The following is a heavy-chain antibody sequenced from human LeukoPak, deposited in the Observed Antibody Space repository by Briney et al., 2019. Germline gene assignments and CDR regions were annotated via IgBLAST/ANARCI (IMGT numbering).Heavy chain of an antibody. CDR1: GFTFSSYS. V-gene: IGHV3-21*01. D-gene: IGHD1-1*01. Sequence: GGSLRLSCAASGFTFSSYSMNWVRQAPGKGLEWVSSISSSNNYIYYADSVKGRFTISRDNAKNSLYLQMNSLRAEDTAVYYCARDEAGRAGRLLYNWFDPWGQGTLVTVSS. J-gene: IGHJ5*02. CDR3: ARDEAGRAGRLLYNWFDP. CDR2: ISSSNNYI.